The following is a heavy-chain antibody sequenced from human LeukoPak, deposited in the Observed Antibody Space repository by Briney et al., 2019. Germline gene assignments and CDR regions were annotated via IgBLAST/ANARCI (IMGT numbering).Heavy chain of an antibody. CDR1: GGSISSYY. J-gene: IGHJ3*02. CDR3: ARRINIIVGATHAFDI. Sequence: PSETLSLTCTVSGGSISSYYWSWIRQPPGKGLEWIGYIYYSGSTNYNPSLKSRVTISVDTSKNQFSLRLSSVTAADTAVYYCARRINIIVGATHAFDIWGQGTMVTVSS. D-gene: IGHD1-26*01. V-gene: IGHV4-59*08. CDR2: IYYSGST.